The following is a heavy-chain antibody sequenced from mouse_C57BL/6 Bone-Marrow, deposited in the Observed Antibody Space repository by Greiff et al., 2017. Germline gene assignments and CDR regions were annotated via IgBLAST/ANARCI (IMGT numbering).Heavy chain of an antibody. Sequence: EVKVVESGAELVRPGASVKLSCTASGFNIKDDYMHWVKQRPEQGLEWIGWIDPENGDTEYASKFQGKATITADTSSNTAYLQLSSLTSEDTAVYYCTTHDGSSHWYFDVWGTGTTVTVSS. CDR1: GFNIKDDY. V-gene: IGHV14-4*01. CDR3: TTHDGSSHWYFDV. J-gene: IGHJ1*03. D-gene: IGHD1-1*01. CDR2: IDPENGDT.